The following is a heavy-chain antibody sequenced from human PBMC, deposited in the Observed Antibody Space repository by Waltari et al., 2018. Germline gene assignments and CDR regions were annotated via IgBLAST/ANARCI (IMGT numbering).Heavy chain of an antibody. CDR1: GFTFSSYS. CDR3: ASVVVVAATSLPDY. CDR2: ISSSSRTI. Sequence: EVQLVESGGGLVQPGGSLRLSCAASGFTFSSYSMNWVRQAPGKGLEWVSYISSSSRTIYYADAVKGRCTISRDNAKNSLYLQMNSLSAEDTAVYYCASVVVVAATSLPDYWGQGTLVTVSS. D-gene: IGHD2-15*01. J-gene: IGHJ4*02. V-gene: IGHV3-48*01.